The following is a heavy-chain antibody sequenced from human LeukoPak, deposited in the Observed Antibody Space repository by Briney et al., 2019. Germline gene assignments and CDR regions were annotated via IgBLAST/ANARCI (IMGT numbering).Heavy chain of an antibody. J-gene: IGHJ6*03. D-gene: IGHD1-14*01. Sequence: ASVKVSCKASGYTFTSYDINWVRQATGQGLEWMGWMNPNSGNTGYAQKFQGRVTMTRNTSISTAYMELSSLRSEDTAVYYCARAGRSYYYMDVWGKGTTVTVSS. CDR2: MNPNSGNT. CDR1: GYTFTSYD. V-gene: IGHV1-8*01. CDR3: ARAGRSYYYMDV.